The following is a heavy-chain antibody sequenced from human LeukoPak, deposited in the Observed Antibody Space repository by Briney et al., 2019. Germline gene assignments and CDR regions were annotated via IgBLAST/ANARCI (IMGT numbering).Heavy chain of an antibody. J-gene: IGHJ6*02. D-gene: IGHD5-18*01. CDR2: ISYDGRNK. CDR3: AKDRIQLWLPGGNRYYYYGMDV. V-gene: IGHV3-30*18. CDR1: GFTFSSYG. Sequence: PGGSLRLSCAASGFTFSSYGMHWVRQAPGKGLEWVAVISYDGRNKYYADSVKGRFTISRDNSKNTLYLQMNSLRAEDTAVYYCAKDRIQLWLPGGNRYYYYGMDVWGQGTTVTVSS.